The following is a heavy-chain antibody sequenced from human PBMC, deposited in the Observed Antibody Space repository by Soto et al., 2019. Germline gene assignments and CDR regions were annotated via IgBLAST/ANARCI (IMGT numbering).Heavy chain of an antibody. Sequence: PGGSLRLSCAASGFTFSSYAMSWVRQAPGKGLEWVSAISGSGGSTYYADSVKGRFTISRDNSKSTLYLQMNSLRAEDTAVYYCAKNLAVAGTSHYYMDVWGKGTTVTVSS. V-gene: IGHV3-23*01. J-gene: IGHJ6*03. CDR1: GFTFSSYA. CDR3: AKNLAVAGTSHYYMDV. CDR2: ISGSGGST. D-gene: IGHD6-19*01.